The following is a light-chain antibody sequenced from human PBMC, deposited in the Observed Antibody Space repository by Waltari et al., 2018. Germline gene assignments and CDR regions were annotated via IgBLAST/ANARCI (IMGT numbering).Light chain of an antibody. CDR3: QQGYASPPYT. V-gene: IGKV1-39*01. CDR1: QSISTY. J-gene: IGKJ2*01. Sequence: DIQMTQSPSTLSASVGDRVTITCRASQSISTYLNWYQQKPGKAPSLLIFAATSLQSGVPSRFSGSGSGTEFTLTINNIQPEDFATYYCQQGYASPPYTFGQGTKLLI. CDR2: AAT.